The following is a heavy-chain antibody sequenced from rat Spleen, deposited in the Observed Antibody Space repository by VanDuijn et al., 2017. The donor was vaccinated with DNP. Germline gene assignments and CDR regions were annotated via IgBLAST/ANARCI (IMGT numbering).Heavy chain of an antibody. D-gene: IGHD1-2*01. CDR3: ARGSSSIYWYFDF. CDR2: ISASGGST. V-gene: IGHV5-25*01. J-gene: IGHJ1*01. CDR1: GFTFSDYN. Sequence: EVQLVESGGGLVQPGRSLKLSCAASGFTFSDYNMAWVRQTPTKGLEWVATISASGGSTYYRDSVKGRFTISRDDAKSGLYLQMNSLKSEDTATYYCARGSSSIYWYFDFWGPGTMVTVSS.